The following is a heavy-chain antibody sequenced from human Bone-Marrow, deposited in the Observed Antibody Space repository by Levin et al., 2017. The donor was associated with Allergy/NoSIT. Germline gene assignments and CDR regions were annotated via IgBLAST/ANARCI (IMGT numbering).Heavy chain of an antibody. CDR3: PTKDAGNDFYDF. D-gene: IGHD2/OR15-2a*01. CDR1: EYSFTDFW. CDR2: IFPGDSDT. V-gene: IGHV5-51*01. Sequence: GESLKISCQVFEYSFTDFWIGWVRHMPGKGLSWVGKIFPGDSDTRYSPSFQGQVRLAVDKSINTAYMQCSSLKASDSAIYSRPTKDAGNDFYDFRGHGTLVTVSS. J-gene: IGHJ1*01.